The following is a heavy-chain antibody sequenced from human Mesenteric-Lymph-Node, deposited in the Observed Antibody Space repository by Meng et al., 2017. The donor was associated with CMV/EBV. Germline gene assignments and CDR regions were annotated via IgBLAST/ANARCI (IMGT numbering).Heavy chain of an antibody. CDR1: GGSFSGYY. J-gene: IGHJ4*02. V-gene: IGHV4-34*01. CDR3: ATAPIYQLPDY. CDR2: INHSGST. D-gene: IGHD2-2*01. Sequence: SETLSLTCAVYGGSFSGYYWSWIRQPPGKGLEWIGEINHSGSTNYNPSLKSRVTISVDPSKRQFSLKVRSVTAADTAVYYCATAPIYQLPDYWDQGTPVTVSS.